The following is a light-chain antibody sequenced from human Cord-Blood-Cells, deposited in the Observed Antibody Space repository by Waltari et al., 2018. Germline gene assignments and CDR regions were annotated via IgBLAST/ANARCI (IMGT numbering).Light chain of an antibody. J-gene: IGLJ2*01. CDR3: SSYTSSSTLV. CDR2: AVS. Sequence: QSALTQPASVHGSPDHSTPISCTGTTRHVGGYHYVSWYQQHPANAPKLMIYAVSNRPSGVSNRFSGSKSGNTASLTISGLQAEDEADYYCSSYTSSSTLVFGGGTKLTVL. CDR1: TRHVGGYHY. V-gene: IGLV2-14*01.